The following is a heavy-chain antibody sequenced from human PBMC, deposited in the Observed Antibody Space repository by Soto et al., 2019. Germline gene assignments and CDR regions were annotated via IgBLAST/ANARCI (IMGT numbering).Heavy chain of an antibody. D-gene: IGHD2-21*02. J-gene: IGHJ4*02. CDR3: AKDRRKWGDSPFEK. CDR2: ISNDGSHE. CDR1: GFTFSKFG. Sequence: QVQLVESGGGVVQPGRSLRLSCAASGFTFSKFGMHWLRQAPGRGLEWVAGISNDGSHEYYVDSVKGRFNISRDNSKITLSLQMNSLRFEDTAVYFCAKDRRKWGDSPFEKWGQGTLVTVSS. V-gene: IGHV3-30*18.